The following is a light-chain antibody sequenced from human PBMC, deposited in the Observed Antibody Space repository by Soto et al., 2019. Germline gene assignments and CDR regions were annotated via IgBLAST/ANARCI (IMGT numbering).Light chain of an antibody. CDR3: QQYNHWPPLT. V-gene: IGKV3-15*01. CDR2: GAS. Sequence: EIVMTQSPATLSVSPGERATLSCRASQSVGRNLAWYQQKPGQAPRLLIYGASTRATGIPARFSGSGSGTKLNHNISSLQSEDFAIYSCQQYNHWPPLTFGGGTKVEIK. J-gene: IGKJ4*01. CDR1: QSVGRN.